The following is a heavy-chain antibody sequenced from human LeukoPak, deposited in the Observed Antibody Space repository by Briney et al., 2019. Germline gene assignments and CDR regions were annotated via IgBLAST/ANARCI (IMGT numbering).Heavy chain of an antibody. CDR2: ISYDGSNK. CDR1: GFTFSSYA. CDR3: AKDLSSSWALDY. J-gene: IGHJ4*02. V-gene: IGHV3-30*04. D-gene: IGHD6-13*01. Sequence: SGGSLRLSCAASGFTFSSYAMHWVRQAPGKGLEWVAVISYDGSNKYYADSVKGRFTISRDDSKNTLSLQMNSLRTEDTAVYYCAKDLSSSWALDYWGQGTLVTVSS.